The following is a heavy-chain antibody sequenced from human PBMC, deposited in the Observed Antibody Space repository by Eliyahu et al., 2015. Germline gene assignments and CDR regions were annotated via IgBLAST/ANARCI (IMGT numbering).Heavy chain of an antibody. J-gene: IGHJ4*02. Sequence: EVQLLESGGGLVQPGGSLRLSCAASGFXFSSYAMSWVRQAPGKGLEWVSAISGSGGTTYYANSVKGRFTISRDNSKNTLYLQMNSLRAEDTAVYYCAKDQSSGSPYYFDYWGQGALVTVSS. CDR3: AKDQSSGSPYYFDY. CDR2: ISGSGGTT. D-gene: IGHD3-22*01. CDR1: GFXFSSYA. V-gene: IGHV3-23*01.